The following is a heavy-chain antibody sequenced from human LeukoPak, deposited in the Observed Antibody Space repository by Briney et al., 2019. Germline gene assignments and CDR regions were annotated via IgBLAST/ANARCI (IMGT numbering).Heavy chain of an antibody. D-gene: IGHD6-19*01. Sequence: GGSLRLSCAASGFTFSSYAMSWVRQAPGKGLEWVSAISGSGGSTYYADSVKGRFTISRDNSKNTLYLQMNSLRAEDTAVYYCATSPPGIAVAGPFDYWGQGTLVTVTS. J-gene: IGHJ4*02. CDR1: GFTFSSYA. V-gene: IGHV3-23*01. CDR2: ISGSGGST. CDR3: ATSPPGIAVAGPFDY.